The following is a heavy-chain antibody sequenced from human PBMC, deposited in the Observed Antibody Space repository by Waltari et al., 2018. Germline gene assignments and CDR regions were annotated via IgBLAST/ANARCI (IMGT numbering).Heavy chain of an antibody. Sequence: EVQLVESGGGLVQPGGSLRLSCAASGFTFSSYGMHWVRQAPGKGLVGVSHVNSKWTFNSYADPVNGPFTISRHNSQNTLSLEMNGLTSDDSGIYYCARSLGGDAFDLWGQGTMVAVSS. CDR2: VNSKWTFN. D-gene: IGHD3-16*01. V-gene: IGHV3-74*01. J-gene: IGHJ3*01. CDR3: ARSLGGDAFDL. CDR1: GFTFSSYG.